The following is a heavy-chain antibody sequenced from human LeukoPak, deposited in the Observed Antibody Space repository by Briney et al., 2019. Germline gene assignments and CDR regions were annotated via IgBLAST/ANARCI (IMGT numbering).Heavy chain of an antibody. V-gene: IGHV3-20*04. CDR1: GFTFEDYG. CDR3: ARSGYYGSGSYSDY. D-gene: IGHD3-10*01. CDR2: INWQGDRT. Sequence: GGSLRLSCAASGFTFEDYGMSWVRQAPGKGLEWVSGINWQGDRTGYADSVKGRFTISRDNAKNSLYLQMNSLRAEDTALYYCARSGYYGSGSYSDYWGQGTLVTVSS. J-gene: IGHJ4*02.